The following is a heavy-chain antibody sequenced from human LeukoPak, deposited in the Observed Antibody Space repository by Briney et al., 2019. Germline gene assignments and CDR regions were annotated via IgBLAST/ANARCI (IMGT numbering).Heavy chain of an antibody. Sequence: PGGSLRLSCAASGFTFSSYSMNWVRQAPGKGLEWVSSISSSSSYKYYADSVKGRFTISRDNAKNSLYLQMNSLRAEDTAVYYCARDPRYWGQGTLVTVSS. CDR1: GFTFSSYS. CDR3: ARDPRY. V-gene: IGHV3-21*01. J-gene: IGHJ4*02. CDR2: ISSSSSYK.